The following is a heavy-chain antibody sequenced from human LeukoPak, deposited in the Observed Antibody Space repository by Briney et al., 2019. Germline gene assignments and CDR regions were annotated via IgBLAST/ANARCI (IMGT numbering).Heavy chain of an antibody. Sequence: GGSLRLSCAASGFTVNNNYMTWVRQAPGKGLDWVSVIDSDGNTYYADSVMGRFSISRDNSKNMVFFQMNSLRAEDTAVYYCARGLHDLWRGHMGYWGQGTLVTVSS. CDR2: IDSDGNT. CDR3: ARGLHDLWRGHMGY. CDR1: GFTVNNNY. D-gene: IGHD3-3*01. V-gene: IGHV3-53*01. J-gene: IGHJ4*02.